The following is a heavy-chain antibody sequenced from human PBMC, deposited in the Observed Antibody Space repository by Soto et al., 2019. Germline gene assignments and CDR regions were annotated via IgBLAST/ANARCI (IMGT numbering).Heavy chain of an antibody. Sequence: GASVKVSCKASGYTFTSYYMHWVRQAPGQGLEWMGIINPSGGSTSYAQKFQGRVTMTRDTSTSTVYMELSSLRSEDTAVYYCARDPYGSGQWVRYYYGMDVWGQGTTVTVSS. D-gene: IGHD3-10*01. CDR2: INPSGGST. CDR1: GYTFTSYY. V-gene: IGHV1-46*01. J-gene: IGHJ6*02. CDR3: ARDPYGSGQWVRYYYGMDV.